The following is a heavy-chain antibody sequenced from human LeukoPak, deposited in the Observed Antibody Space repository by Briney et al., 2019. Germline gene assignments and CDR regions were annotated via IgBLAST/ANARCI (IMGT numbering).Heavy chain of an antibody. CDR1: GFTFSNYG. J-gene: IGHJ4*02. Sequence: GGSLRLSCAASGFTFSNYGMSWVRQAPGRGLEWVSSIYYSGGSTYYADSVKGRFTISRDNSQNTVFLQTNSLKASDTAMYYCARLGASGELDYWGQGTLVTVSS. CDR2: IYYSGGST. CDR3: ARLGASGELDY. D-gene: IGHD1-26*01. V-gene: IGHV3-23*01.